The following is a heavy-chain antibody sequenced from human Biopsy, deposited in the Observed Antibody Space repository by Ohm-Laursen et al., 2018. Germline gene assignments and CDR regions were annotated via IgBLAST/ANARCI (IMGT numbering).Heavy chain of an antibody. J-gene: IGHJ1*01. Sequence: SLTCGVYGGSFSDDYWTWIRQPPGKRLEWIGEINHGGTTKYYNPSLRSRASISKDTSKNQFSLRLTSVSAADTAVYYCARGRNYIWGNEPWDWGQGTLVTVSS. CDR3: ARGRNYIWGNEPWD. CDR2: INHGGTT. V-gene: IGHV4-34*01. CDR1: GGSFSDDY. D-gene: IGHD3-16*01.